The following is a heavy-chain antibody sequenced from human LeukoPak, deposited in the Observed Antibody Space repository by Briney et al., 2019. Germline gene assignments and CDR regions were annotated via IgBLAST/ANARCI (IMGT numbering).Heavy chain of an antibody. CDR2: INPNSGGT. CDR1: GYTFTGYY. V-gene: IGHV1-2*04. J-gene: IGHJ4*02. Sequence: ASVKVSCKASGYTFTGYYMHWVRQAPGQGLEWMGWINPNSGGTNYAQKFQGWVTMTRDTSISTAYMELSRLRSDDTAVYYCARDVAAIVVVPAASPFDCWGQGTLVTVSS. CDR3: ARDVAAIVVVPAASPFDC. D-gene: IGHD2-2*01.